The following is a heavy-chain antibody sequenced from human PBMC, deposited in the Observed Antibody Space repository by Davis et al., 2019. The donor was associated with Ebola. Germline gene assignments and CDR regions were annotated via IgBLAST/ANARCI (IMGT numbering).Heavy chain of an antibody. Sequence: GESLKISCEGSGYTFTNYRIGWVRQLPGKGLEWMGIIHPGGSETRYSPSFQGQVTISADKSINTAYLQWSSLKASDTAMYYCARRNYYGSGSQYSHFDYWGQGILVTVSS. J-gene: IGHJ4*02. CDR1: GYTFTNYR. CDR2: IHPGGSET. D-gene: IGHD3-10*01. CDR3: ARRNYYGSGSQYSHFDY. V-gene: IGHV5-51*01.